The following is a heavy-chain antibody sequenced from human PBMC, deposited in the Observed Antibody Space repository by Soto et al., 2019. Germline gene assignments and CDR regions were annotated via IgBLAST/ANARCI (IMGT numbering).Heavy chain of an antibody. Sequence: SETLSLTCAVYAGSFSHSYWNWIRQSPGKGLEWIGKIKHSGSSNYNPSLRSRVPISVDMSKNQLSLRVNSVTAADTAVYYSARLDGVAITPWGQGTPVTVSS. D-gene: IGHD4-17*01. CDR2: IKHSGSS. CDR3: ARLDGVAITP. CDR1: AGSFSHSY. J-gene: IGHJ4*02. V-gene: IGHV4-34*01.